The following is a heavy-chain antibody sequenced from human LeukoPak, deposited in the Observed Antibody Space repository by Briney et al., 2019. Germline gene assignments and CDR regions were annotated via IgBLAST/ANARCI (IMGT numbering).Heavy chain of an antibody. V-gene: IGHV1-69*13. Sequence: GASVKVSCKASGYNFFTYGITWVRQAPGQGLEWMGGIIPIFGTANYAQKFQGRVTITADESTSTAYMELSSLRSEDTAVYYCARDRSSSPQIYYFDYWGQGTLVTVSS. CDR2: IIPIFGTA. J-gene: IGHJ4*02. CDR1: GYNFFTYG. CDR3: ARDRSSSPQIYYFDY. D-gene: IGHD6-6*01.